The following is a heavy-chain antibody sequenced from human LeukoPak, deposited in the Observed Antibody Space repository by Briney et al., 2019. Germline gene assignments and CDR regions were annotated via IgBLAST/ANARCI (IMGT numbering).Heavy chain of an antibody. Sequence: TGGSLRLSCAGSGLTFSNYWMSWVRQAPGRGLEWVANINQDGSTKYYVESVKGRFTISRDNAENSLYLQMNSLRAEDTAVYYCARIDYASSGHFDYWGQGTLVTVSS. D-gene: IGHD3-22*01. CDR2: INQDGSTK. J-gene: IGHJ4*02. CDR3: ARIDYASSGHFDY. CDR1: GLTFSNYW. V-gene: IGHV3-7*04.